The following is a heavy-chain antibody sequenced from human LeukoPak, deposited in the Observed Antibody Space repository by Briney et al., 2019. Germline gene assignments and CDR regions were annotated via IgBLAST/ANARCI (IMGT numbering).Heavy chain of an antibody. CDR3: ATDIVVVPAATDY. CDR2: ISSSSTI. CDR1: GFTFSSYS. J-gene: IGHJ4*02. V-gene: IGHV3-48*04. D-gene: IGHD2-2*01. Sequence: PGGSLRLSCAASGFTFSSYSMNWVRQAPGKGLEWVSYISSSSTIYYADSVKGRFTISRDNAKNSLYLQMSSLRAEDTAVYYCATDIVVVPAATDYWGQGTLVTVSS.